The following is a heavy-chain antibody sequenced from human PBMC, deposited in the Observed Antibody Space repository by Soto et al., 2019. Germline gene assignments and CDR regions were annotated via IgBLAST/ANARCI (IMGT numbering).Heavy chain of an antibody. CDR1: GFTFSSYG. Sequence: QVQLVESGGGVVQPGRSLRLSCAASGFTFSSYGMHWVRQAPGKGLEWVAVISYDGSNKYYADSVKGRFTISRDNSKNTLYQQMNSLRAEDTAVYYCAKEIEWELPFDYWGQGTLVTVSS. J-gene: IGHJ4*02. V-gene: IGHV3-30*18. CDR3: AKEIEWELPFDY. CDR2: ISYDGSNK. D-gene: IGHD1-26*01.